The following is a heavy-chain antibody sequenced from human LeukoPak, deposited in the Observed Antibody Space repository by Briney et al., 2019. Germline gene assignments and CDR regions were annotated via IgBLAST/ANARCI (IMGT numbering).Heavy chain of an antibody. Sequence: GGSLRLSCAVSGFTVSGNYMSWIRQAPGKGLEWVSLIYSDDTTLYADSVKGRFTISRDISKNTLYLQMSSLRAEDTAIYYCATYRQVLLPFESWGQGTLVTVSS. CDR1: GFTVSGNY. CDR3: ATYRQVLLPFES. D-gene: IGHD2-8*02. CDR2: IYSDDTT. V-gene: IGHV3-53*01. J-gene: IGHJ4*02.